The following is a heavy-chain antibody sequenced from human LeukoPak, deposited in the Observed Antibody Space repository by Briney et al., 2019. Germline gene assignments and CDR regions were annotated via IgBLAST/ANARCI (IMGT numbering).Heavy chain of an antibody. CDR2: IYYSGST. CDR1: GGSISSYY. CDR3: ARDSELKVGGSFDY. J-gene: IGHJ4*02. D-gene: IGHD3-16*01. V-gene: IGHV4-59*01. Sequence: KPSETLSLTCTVSGGSISSYYWSWIRQPPGKGLEWIGYIYYSGSTNYNPSLKSRVTISVDTSKNQFSLKLSSVTAADTAVYYCARDSELKVGGSFDYWGQGTLVTVSS.